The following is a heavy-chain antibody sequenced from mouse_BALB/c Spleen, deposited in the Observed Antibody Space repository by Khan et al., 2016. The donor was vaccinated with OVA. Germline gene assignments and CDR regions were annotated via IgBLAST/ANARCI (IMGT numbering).Heavy chain of an antibody. V-gene: IGHV3-2*02. CDR3: ARYGYDGFDY. CDR2: ISYSGST. Sequence: EVKLQESGPGLVKPSQSLSLTCTVTGYSITSDYAWNWIRQFPGNKLEWMAYISYSGSTSYNPSLKSRISITRDTSTNQFFLQLNSVTTEDTATYYCARYGYDGFDYWGQGTTLTVSS. CDR1: GYSITSDYA. D-gene: IGHD2-2*01. J-gene: IGHJ2*01.